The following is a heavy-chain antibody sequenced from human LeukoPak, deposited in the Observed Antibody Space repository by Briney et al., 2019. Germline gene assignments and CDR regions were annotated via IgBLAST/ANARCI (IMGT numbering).Heavy chain of an antibody. D-gene: IGHD6-13*01. CDR1: GFTVSSNY. V-gene: IGHV3-53*01. Sequence: GGSLRLSCAASGFTVSSNYMSWVRQAPGKGLEWVSVIYSGGSTYYADSVKGRFTISRDNSKNMLYLQMNSLRAEDTAVYYCAKGGSTYSTSWYFDYWGQGSLVTVSS. CDR3: AKGGSTYSTSWYFDY. J-gene: IGHJ4*02. CDR2: IYSGGST.